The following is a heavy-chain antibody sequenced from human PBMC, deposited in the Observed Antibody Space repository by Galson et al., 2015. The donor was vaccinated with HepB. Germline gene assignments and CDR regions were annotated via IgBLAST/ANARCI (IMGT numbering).Heavy chain of an antibody. Sequence: SLRLSCAASGFTFSSYSMNWVRQAPGKGLEWVSSISSSSSYIYYADSVKGRFTISRDNAKNSLYLQMNSLRAEDTAVYYCARDLGYGGYVGFDYWGQGTLVTVSS. CDR2: ISSSSSYI. CDR1: GFTFSSYS. V-gene: IGHV3-21*01. J-gene: IGHJ4*02. D-gene: IGHD4-17*01. CDR3: ARDLGYGGYVGFDY.